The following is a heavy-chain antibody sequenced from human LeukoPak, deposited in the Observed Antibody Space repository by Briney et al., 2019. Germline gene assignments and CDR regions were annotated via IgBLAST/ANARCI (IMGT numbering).Heavy chain of an antibody. Sequence: SETLSLTCTVSGGSISSYYWSWIRQPAGKGLEWIGRIYTSGSTNYNPSLKSRVTISVDKSKNQFSLKLSSVTAADKAMYYCAREGGGIVGATTSPHFDYWGQGTLVTVSS. CDR1: GGSISSYY. CDR3: AREGGGIVGATTSPHFDY. D-gene: IGHD1-26*01. CDR2: IYTSGST. J-gene: IGHJ4*02. V-gene: IGHV4-4*07.